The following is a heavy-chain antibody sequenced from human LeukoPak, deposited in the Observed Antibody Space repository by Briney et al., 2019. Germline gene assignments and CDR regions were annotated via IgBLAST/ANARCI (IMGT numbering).Heavy chain of an antibody. J-gene: IGHJ5*02. CDR2: INHSGST. V-gene: IGHV4-34*01. CDR3: ARARVTRHSSGRNWFDP. Sequence: SETLSLTCAVYGGSFSGYYWSCIRQPPGKGLEWIGEINHSGSTNYNPSLKSRVTISVDTSKNQFSLKLSSVTAADTAVYYCARARVTRHSSGRNWFDPWGQGTLVTVSS. CDR1: GGSFSGYY. D-gene: IGHD6-19*01.